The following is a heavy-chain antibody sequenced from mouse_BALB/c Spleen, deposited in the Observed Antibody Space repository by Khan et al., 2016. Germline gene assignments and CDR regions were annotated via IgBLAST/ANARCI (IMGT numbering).Heavy chain of an antibody. Sequence: QVRLQQSGAELVRPGASVKLSCKALGYTFTDYEMHWVKQTPVHGLEWIGAIHPGGGGSAYNQKFKVRATLTADKSSSTAYMVLSSLTSEDSAFYYWSKGLRRGYYFDSWGQGTTLTVSS. CDR1: GYTFTDYE. J-gene: IGHJ2*01. CDR2: IHPGGGGS. V-gene: IGHV1-15*01. D-gene: IGHD2-4*01. CDR3: SKGLRRGYYFDS.